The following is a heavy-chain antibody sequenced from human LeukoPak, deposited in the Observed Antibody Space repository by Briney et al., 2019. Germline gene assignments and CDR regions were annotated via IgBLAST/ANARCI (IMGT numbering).Heavy chain of an antibody. CDR2: INHSGST. Sequence: PSETLFLTCAVYGGSFSGYYWSWIRQPPGKGLEWIGEINHSGSTNYNPSLKSRVTISVDTSKNQFSLKLSSVTAADTAVYYCARGRRWVYCSSTSCYWDYWGQGTLVTVSS. CDR1: GGSFSGYY. CDR3: ARGRRWVYCSSTSCYWDY. V-gene: IGHV4-34*01. D-gene: IGHD2-2*01. J-gene: IGHJ4*02.